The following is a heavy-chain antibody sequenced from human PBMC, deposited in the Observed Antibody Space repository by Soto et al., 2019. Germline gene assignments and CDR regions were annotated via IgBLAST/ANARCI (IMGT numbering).Heavy chain of an antibody. V-gene: IGHV4-59*08. Sequence: PSETLSLTCSVSGGSISSYYWSWIRQPPGKGLEWVGYIYYSGSTNSGSTNYNPSLKSRVTISVDTSKNKFSLKLSSVTAADTAVYCCARLVDGSWGQGTTVTVS. J-gene: IGHJ6*02. CDR3: ARLVDGS. CDR1: GGSISSYY. D-gene: IGHD3-10*01. CDR2: IYYSGSTNSGST.